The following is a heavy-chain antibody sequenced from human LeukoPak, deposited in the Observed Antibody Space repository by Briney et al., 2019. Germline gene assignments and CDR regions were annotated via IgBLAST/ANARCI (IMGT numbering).Heavy chain of an antibody. D-gene: IGHD2/OR15-2a*01. CDR3: ARGPLSVDFDY. Sequence: SETLSLTCAVYGGSFSGYYWSWIRQPPGKGLEWIGEINHSGSTNYNPSLKSRVTISVDTSKNQFSLKLSSVTAADTAVYYCARGPLSVDFDYWGQGTLVTVSS. CDR2: INHSGST. J-gene: IGHJ4*02. V-gene: IGHV4-34*01. CDR1: GGSFSGYY.